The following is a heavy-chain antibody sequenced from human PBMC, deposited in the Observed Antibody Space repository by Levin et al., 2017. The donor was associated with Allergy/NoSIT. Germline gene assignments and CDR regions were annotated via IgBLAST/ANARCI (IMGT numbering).Heavy chain of an antibody. CDR2: INTNTGNP. CDR3: ARGPYYDFWSGYYEDYMDV. V-gene: IGHV7-4-1*02. J-gene: IGHJ6*03. Sequence: ASVKVSCKASGYTFTSYAMNWVRQAPGQGLEWMGWINTNTGNPTYAQGFTGRFVFSLDTSVSTAYLQISSLKAEDTAVYYCARGPYYDFWSGYYEDYMDVWGKGTTVTVSS. D-gene: IGHD3-3*01. CDR1: GYTFTSYA.